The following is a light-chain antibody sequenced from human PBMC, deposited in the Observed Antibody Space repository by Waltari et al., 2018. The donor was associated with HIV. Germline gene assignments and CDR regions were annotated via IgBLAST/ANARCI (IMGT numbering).Light chain of an antibody. CDR2: VTSDGSH. CDR1: SGHTSYG. Sequence: QLVLTQSPSASASLGGSVKLTCTLASGHTSYGIAWHPQQPEKGPRYLMRVTSDGSHYKGDGIPDRFSGSSFGAERYLTISSLQSEDEAVYYCQTWGAGDHVFGGGTKLTVL. J-gene: IGLJ2*01. V-gene: IGLV4-69*01. CDR3: QTWGAGDHV.